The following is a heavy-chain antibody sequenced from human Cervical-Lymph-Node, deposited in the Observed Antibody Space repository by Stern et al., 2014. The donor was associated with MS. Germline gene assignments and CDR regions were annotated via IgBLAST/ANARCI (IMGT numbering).Heavy chain of an antibody. CDR1: GFTFDDYA. CDR3: AKDTQYSSGWYYFDY. J-gene: IGHJ4*02. CDR2: ISWNSGSI. Sequence: EVQLVESGGGLVQHGRPLRLSCAASGFTFDDYAMHWVRQAPGKGLEWVSGISWNSGSIGYADSVKGRFTISRDNAKNSLYLQMNSLRAEDTALYYCAKDTQYSSGWYYFDYWGQGTLVTVSS. V-gene: IGHV3-9*01. D-gene: IGHD6-19*01.